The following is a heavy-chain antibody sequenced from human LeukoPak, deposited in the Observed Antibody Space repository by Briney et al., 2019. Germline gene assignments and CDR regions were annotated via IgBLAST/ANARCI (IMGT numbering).Heavy chain of an antibody. D-gene: IGHD3-10*01. CDR1: GGSISSSSYY. CDR3: ARIFRGVIITLHHYYYMDV. CDR2: IYYSGST. Sequence: SETLSLTCTVSGGSISSSSYYWGWIRQPPGKGLEWIGSIYYSGSTYYNPSLKSRVTISVDTSKNQFSLKLSSVTAADTAVYYCARIFRGVIITLHHYYYMDVWGKGTTVTVSS. V-gene: IGHV4-39*07. J-gene: IGHJ6*03.